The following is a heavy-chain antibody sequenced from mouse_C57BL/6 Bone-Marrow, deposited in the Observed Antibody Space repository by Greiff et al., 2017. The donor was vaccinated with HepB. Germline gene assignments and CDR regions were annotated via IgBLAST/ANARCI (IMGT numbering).Heavy chain of an antibody. CDR2: IDPENGDT. CDR3: TTLSMDY. Sequence: VQLQQSGAELVRPGASVKLSCTASGFNIKDDYMHWVKQRPEQGLEWIGWIDPENGDTEYASKFQGKATITADTSSNTAYLRLSILTSEDTAVYYCTTLSMDYWGQGTSVTVSS. CDR1: GFNIKDDY. J-gene: IGHJ4*01. V-gene: IGHV14-4*01.